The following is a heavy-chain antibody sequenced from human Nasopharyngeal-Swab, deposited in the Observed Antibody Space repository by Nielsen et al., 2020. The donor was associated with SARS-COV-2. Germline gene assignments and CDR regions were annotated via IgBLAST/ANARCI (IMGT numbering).Heavy chain of an antibody. CDR3: ARRRDYGDY. V-gene: IGHV3-11*01. Sequence: WIRQPPGKGLEWLSYISNSGSTTYYADSVKGRFTVSRDNARKSLYLQMNSLRAEDTAVYYCARRRDYGDYWGQGTLVTVSS. CDR2: ISNSGSTT. D-gene: IGHD4-17*01. J-gene: IGHJ4*02.